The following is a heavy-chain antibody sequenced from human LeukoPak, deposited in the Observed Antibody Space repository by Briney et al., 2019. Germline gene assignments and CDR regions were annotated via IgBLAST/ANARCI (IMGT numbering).Heavy chain of an antibody. D-gene: IGHD3-9*01. Sequence: SETLSLTCTVSGGSISSGGYYWSWIRQPPGKGLEWIGYINHSGSTNYNPSLKSRVTISVDTSKNQFSLKLSSVTAADTAVYYCARAVGVDWLFHGSHPPYYFDYWGQGTLVTVSS. CDR1: GGSISSGGYY. V-gene: IGHV4-61*08. CDR2: INHSGST. J-gene: IGHJ4*02. CDR3: ARAVGVDWLFHGSHPPYYFDY.